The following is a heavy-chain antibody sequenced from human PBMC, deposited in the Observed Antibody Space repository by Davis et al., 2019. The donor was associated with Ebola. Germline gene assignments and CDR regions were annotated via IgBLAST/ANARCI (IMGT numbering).Heavy chain of an antibody. V-gene: IGHV4-39*01. J-gene: IGHJ3*02. CDR1: GGSVSSGSYY. D-gene: IGHD6-19*01. Sequence: SETLSLTCTVSGGSVSSGSYYWGWIRQPPGKGLEWIGSNPSLKSRVTISVDTSKNQFSLKLSSVTAADTAVYYCARGLSGWHPHDAFDIWGQGTMVTVSS. CDR3: ARGLSGWHPHDAFDI.